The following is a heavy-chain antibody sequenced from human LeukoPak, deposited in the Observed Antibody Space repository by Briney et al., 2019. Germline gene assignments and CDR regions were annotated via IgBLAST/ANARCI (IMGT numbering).Heavy chain of an antibody. CDR2: ISAYNGNT. D-gene: IGHD1-7*01. Sequence: GASVKVSCKASGYTFTSYGISWARQAPGQGLEWMGWISAYNGNTNYAQKLQGRVTMTRDTSTSTVYMELSSLRSEDTAVYYCAREGTGTGGYFYYYYYMDVWGKGTTVTVSS. CDR3: AREGTGTGGYFYYYYYMDV. J-gene: IGHJ6*03. V-gene: IGHV1-18*01. CDR1: GYTFTSYG.